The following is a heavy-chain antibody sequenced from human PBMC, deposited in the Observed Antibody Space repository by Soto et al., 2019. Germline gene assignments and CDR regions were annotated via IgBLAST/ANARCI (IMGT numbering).Heavy chain of an antibody. D-gene: IGHD2-2*01. CDR3: AKSRYCSSTSCYERVSWFDP. J-gene: IGHJ5*02. Sequence: PGGSLRLSCAVSGITFSSYAMSWVRQAPGKGLEFVSTISGTGSSTYYADSVKGRFTISRDNSKNTLYLQMNSLRAEDTAVYYCAKSRYCSSTSCYERVSWFDPWGQGTLVTVSS. CDR1: GITFSSYA. V-gene: IGHV3-23*01. CDR2: ISGTGSST.